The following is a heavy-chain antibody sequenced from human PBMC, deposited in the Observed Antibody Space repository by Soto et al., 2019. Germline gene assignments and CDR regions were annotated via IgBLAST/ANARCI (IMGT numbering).Heavy chain of an antibody. CDR2: ISAYNGNT. CDR1: GYTFTSYG. D-gene: IGHD3-22*01. V-gene: IGHV1-18*04. CDR3: ARALHYYYDSSGYSHGGYYFDY. J-gene: IGHJ4*02. Sequence: VASVKVSCKASGYTFTSYGISWVRQAPGQGLEWMGWISAYNGNTNYAQKLQGRVTMTTDTSTSTAYMELRSLRSDDTAVYYCARALHYYYDSSGYSHGGYYFDYWGQGTLVTVSS.